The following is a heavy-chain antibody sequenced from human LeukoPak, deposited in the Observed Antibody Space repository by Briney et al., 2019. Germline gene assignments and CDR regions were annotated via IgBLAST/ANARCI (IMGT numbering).Heavy chain of an antibody. J-gene: IGHJ4*02. CDR2: ISGSGDTT. Sequence: PGGSLRLSCADSGLSLSNYAMSWVRQAPGKGLEWVSGISGSGDTTFYADSVKGRFTISRDDSKSTLYLQMNSLRAEDTAVYYCAKGGSRYCSSTSCRYFDYWGQGTLVTVSS. CDR3: AKGGSRYCSSTSCRYFDY. V-gene: IGHV3-23*01. CDR1: GLSLSNYA. D-gene: IGHD2-2*01.